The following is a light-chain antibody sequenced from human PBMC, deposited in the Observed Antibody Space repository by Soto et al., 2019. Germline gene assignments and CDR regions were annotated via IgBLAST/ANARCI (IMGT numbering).Light chain of an antibody. J-gene: IGKJ1*01. CDR2: GAS. Sequence: EILMTQSPSTLSLSPGERATLSCRASESVSTSLAWYQQKAGQAPRLLIYGASTRATGIPARFSGSGSGTEFTLTISSLQSEDFAVYYCQQYSIWRTFGQGTKV. CDR1: ESVSTS. CDR3: QQYSIWRT. V-gene: IGKV3-15*01.